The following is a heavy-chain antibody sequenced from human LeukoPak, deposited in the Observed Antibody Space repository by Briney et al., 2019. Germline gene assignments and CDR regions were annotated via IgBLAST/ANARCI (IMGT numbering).Heavy chain of an antibody. Sequence: RSSSTIHYRDSVKGRFTISRGNAKNSLYLQMNSLRDEDTAVYYCVRDPDALDYWGQGTLVTVSS. J-gene: IGHJ4*02. CDR3: VRDPDALDY. V-gene: IGHV3-48*02. CDR2: RSSSTI.